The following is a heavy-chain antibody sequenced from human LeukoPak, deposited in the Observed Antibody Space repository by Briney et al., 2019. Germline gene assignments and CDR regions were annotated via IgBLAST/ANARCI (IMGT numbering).Heavy chain of an antibody. D-gene: IGHD3-16*01. Sequence: SETLSLTCAVSGRSFNGYYWSWIRQPPGKGLQWIAEINHLGSTNYNPSLKSRVTISVDTSKKQFSLRLRSVTAADTAAYYCARVFGGSSGYFDYWGQGTLVTVSS. CDR3: ARVFGGSSGYFDY. J-gene: IGHJ4*02. CDR1: GRSFNGYY. V-gene: IGHV4-34*01. CDR2: INHLGST.